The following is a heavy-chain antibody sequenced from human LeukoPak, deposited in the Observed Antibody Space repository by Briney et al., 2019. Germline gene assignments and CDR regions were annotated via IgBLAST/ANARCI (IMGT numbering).Heavy chain of an antibody. J-gene: IGHJ4*02. CDR3: AKNLYIVVVTAMDY. CDR1: EFTFPMYW. Sequence: PGGSLRLSCAASEFTFPMYWMSWVRQAPGKGLEWVSAISGSGGSTYYADSVKGRFTISRDNSKNTLYLQMNSLRAEDTAVYYCAKNLYIVVVTAMDYWGQGTLVTVSS. CDR2: ISGSGGST. D-gene: IGHD2-21*02. V-gene: IGHV3-23*01.